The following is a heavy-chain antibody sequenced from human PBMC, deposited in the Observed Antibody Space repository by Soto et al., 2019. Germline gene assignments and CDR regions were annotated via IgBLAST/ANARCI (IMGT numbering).Heavy chain of an antibody. J-gene: IGHJ4*02. CDR1: GFTFSSYG. CDR3: AKIYYYDLSGCGFFDY. V-gene: IGHV3-23*01. Sequence: GGSLRLSCAASGFTFSSYGMSWVRQAPGKGLEWVSTISGSGRSTFYADSVKGRFTISRDNSKNTVYLQMNSLRAEDTALYYCAKIYYYDLSGCGFFDYWGQGTRVTVSS. CDR2: ISGSGRST. D-gene: IGHD3-22*01.